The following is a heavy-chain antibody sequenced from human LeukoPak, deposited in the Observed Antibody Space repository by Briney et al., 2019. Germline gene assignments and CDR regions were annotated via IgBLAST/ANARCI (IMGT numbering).Heavy chain of an antibody. J-gene: IGHJ4*02. Sequence: PGGSLRLSCAASGFTFSSYSMSWVRQAPGKGLEWVSSITSSSSYIYYADSLKGRFTISRDNAQNSLYLQMDSLRAEDTAVYYCARDPKGQRGLYDQYYFDYWGQGTLVTVSS. CDR2: ITSSSSYI. CDR1: GFTFSSYS. CDR3: ARDPKGQRGLYDQYYFDY. D-gene: IGHD6-19*01. V-gene: IGHV3-21*01.